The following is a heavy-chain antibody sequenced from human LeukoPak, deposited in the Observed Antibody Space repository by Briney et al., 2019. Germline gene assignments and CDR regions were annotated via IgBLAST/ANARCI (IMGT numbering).Heavy chain of an antibody. CDR1: GGSFSGYY. D-gene: IGHD3-9*01. CDR2: INHSGST. Sequence: SETLSLTCAVYGGSFSGYYWSWIRQPPGKGLEWIGEINHSGSTNYNPSLKSRVTISVDTSKNQFSLKLSSVTAADTAAYYCARGSDYDILTGYEGWNWFDPWGQGTLVTVSS. J-gene: IGHJ5*02. V-gene: IGHV4-34*01. CDR3: ARGSDYDILTGYEGWNWFDP.